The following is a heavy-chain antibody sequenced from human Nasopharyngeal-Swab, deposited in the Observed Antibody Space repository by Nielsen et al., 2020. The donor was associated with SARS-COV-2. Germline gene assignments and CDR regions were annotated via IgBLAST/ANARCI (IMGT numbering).Heavy chain of an antibody. J-gene: IGHJ4*02. D-gene: IGHD6-13*01. CDR3: AKSLYTSTWSYYFDI. CDR1: GFPFDDYA. V-gene: IGHV3-9*01. Sequence: SLKISCVASGFPFDDYAMSWVRPLPGGGLQWVAGIPWNSGNIGYADSVKGRFTVSRDNADNSLFLQMDSLRPEDTAFYYCAKSLYTSTWSYYFDIWGQGSMVTVSS. CDR2: IPWNSGNI.